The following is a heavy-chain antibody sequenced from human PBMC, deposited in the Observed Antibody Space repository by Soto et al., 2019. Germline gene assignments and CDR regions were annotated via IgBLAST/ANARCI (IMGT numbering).Heavy chain of an antibody. Sequence: QVQLVQSGAEVKKPGSSVKVSCKASGGTFSSYAISWVRQAPGQGLEWLGGIIPIFGTANYAQKFQGRVTNTADGSTSTANMGLSSLRAGDTALYYCARDMRDIVGVVADSVTDYGMDVWGQGTTVTVS. CDR2: IIPIFGTA. V-gene: IGHV1-69*01. J-gene: IGHJ6*02. CDR3: ARDMRDIVGVVADSVTDYGMDV. CDR1: GGTFSSYA. D-gene: IGHD2-15*01.